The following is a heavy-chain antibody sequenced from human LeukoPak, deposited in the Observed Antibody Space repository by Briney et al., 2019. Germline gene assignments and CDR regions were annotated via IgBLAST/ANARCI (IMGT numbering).Heavy chain of an antibody. D-gene: IGHD3-22*01. CDR1: GFAFNNYW. CDR3: ATGNYYDSRGYYTFGH. V-gene: IGHV3-74*01. J-gene: IGHJ4*02. CDR2: INGDGSTT. Sequence: GGSLRLSCAASGFAFNNYWMHWVRQTPGKGLVWVSRINGDGSTTSYADSVKGGFTISRDNAKNTLYLQMSSLGAEDTAVYYCATGNYYDSRGYYTFGHWGQGTLGTVSS.